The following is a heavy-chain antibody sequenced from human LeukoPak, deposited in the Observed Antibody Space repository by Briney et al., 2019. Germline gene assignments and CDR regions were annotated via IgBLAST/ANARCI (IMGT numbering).Heavy chain of an antibody. CDR3: ARAPGRSFDI. CDR1: GGSFSGYY. Sequence: SETLSLTCAVYGGSFSGYYWSWIRQPPGKGLEWIGEINHSGSTNYNPSLKSRVTISVDTSKNQFSLKLSSVTAADTAVYYCARAPGRSFDIWGQGTMVTVPS. J-gene: IGHJ3*02. D-gene: IGHD1-14*01. V-gene: IGHV4-34*01. CDR2: INHSGST.